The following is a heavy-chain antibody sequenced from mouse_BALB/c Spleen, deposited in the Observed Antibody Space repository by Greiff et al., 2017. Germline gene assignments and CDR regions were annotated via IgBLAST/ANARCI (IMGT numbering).Heavy chain of an antibody. CDR3: ASLYYGSSYSWFAY. CDR2: INPYNDGT. CDR1: GYTFTSYV. D-gene: IGHD1-1*01. J-gene: IGHJ3*01. V-gene: IGHV1-14*01. Sequence: VQLQQSGPELVKPGASVKMSCKASGYTFTSYVMHWVKQKPGQGLEWIGYINPYNDGTKYNEKFKGKATLTSDKSSSTAYMELSSLTSEDSAVYYRASLYYGSSYSWFAYWGQGTLVTVSA.